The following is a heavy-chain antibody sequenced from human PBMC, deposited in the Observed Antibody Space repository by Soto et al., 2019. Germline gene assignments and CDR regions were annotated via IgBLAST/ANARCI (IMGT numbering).Heavy chain of an antibody. J-gene: IGHJ4*02. Sequence: VQLVESGGGVVQPGRSLRLSCAASGFTFSDYAMHWVRQAPGKGLEWVAVVSHDGRNTHYADSVKGRFTISRDSSNNKVSLEMTSLRGEDTAVLYCARGGRQWLVPSDFNYWGQGALVTVSS. D-gene: IGHD6-19*01. CDR2: VSHDGRNT. CDR1: GFTFSDYA. CDR3: ARGGRQWLVPSDFNY. V-gene: IGHV3-30*03.